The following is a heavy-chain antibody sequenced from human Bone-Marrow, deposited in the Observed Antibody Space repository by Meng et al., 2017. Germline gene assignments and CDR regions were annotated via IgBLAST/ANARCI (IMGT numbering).Heavy chain of an antibody. CDR2: INWNGGST. V-gene: IGHV3-20*04. CDR3: ASVDLGYSSGWPTADY. J-gene: IGHJ4*02. Sequence: GESLKISCAASGFTFDDYGMSWVRQAPGKGLEWVSGINWNGGSTGYADSVKGRFTISRDNAKNSLYLQMNSLRAEDTALYYCASVDLGYSSGWPTADYWGQGTLVTFSS. CDR1: GFTFDDYG. D-gene: IGHD6-19*01.